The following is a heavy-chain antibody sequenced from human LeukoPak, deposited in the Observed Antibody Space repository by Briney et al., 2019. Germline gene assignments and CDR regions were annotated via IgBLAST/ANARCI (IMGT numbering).Heavy chain of an antibody. J-gene: IGHJ6*03. V-gene: IGHV4-39*01. Sequence: PSETLSLTCTVSGGSIRSTSYYWGWIRQPPGKGLVWIGSIYYSGSTYYNPSLKSRVTVSVDTSKNQFSLKLSSVTAADTAVYYCGRLFYDFWSGHYYYYMDVWGKGTTVTVSS. CDR3: GRLFYDFWSGHYYYYMDV. CDR1: GGSIRSTSYY. D-gene: IGHD3-3*01. CDR2: IYYSGST.